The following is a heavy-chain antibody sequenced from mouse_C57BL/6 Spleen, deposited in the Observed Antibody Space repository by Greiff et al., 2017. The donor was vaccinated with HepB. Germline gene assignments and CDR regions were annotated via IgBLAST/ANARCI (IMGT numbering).Heavy chain of an antibody. Sequence: ELKLVESGGGLVKPGGSLKLSCAASGFTFSDYGMHWVRQAPEKGLEWVAYISSGSSTIYYADTVKGRFTISRDNAKNTLFLQMTSLRSEDTAMYYCARGPITTVVARAMDYWGQGTSVTVSS. J-gene: IGHJ4*01. CDR1: GFTFSDYG. CDR2: ISSGSSTI. CDR3: ARGPITTVVARAMDY. D-gene: IGHD1-1*01. V-gene: IGHV5-17*01.